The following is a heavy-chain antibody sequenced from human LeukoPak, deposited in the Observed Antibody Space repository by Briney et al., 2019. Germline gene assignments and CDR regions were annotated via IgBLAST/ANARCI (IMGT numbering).Heavy chain of an antibody. CDR3: ARDSRYSDNSGYYYSHYYMDV. CDR1: GGSISYYY. D-gene: IGHD3-22*01. V-gene: IGHV4-59*01. CDR2: IYNSGST. J-gene: IGHJ6*03. Sequence: PSEXLSLTCTVSGGSISYYYWSWLRQPPGKGLEGIGYIYNSGSTRYNTSLMSGGTILVNTTKKQFALTLRSVAAADTSVYYCARDSRYSDNSGYYYSHYYMDVWGKGTTVTVSS.